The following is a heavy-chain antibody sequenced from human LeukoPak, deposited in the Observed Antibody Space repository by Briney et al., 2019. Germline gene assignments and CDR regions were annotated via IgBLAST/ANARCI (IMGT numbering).Heavy chain of an antibody. V-gene: IGHV3-7*04. J-gene: IGHJ4*02. CDR2: VKQDGNEK. CDR1: GFTFSSYW. Sequence: GGSLRLSCAVSGFTFSSYWMSWVRKAPGKGLEWVASVKQDGNEKYYVDSVKGRFTISRDNSKNTLYLQMNSLRAEDTAVYYCARVDTAMVAYYFDYWGQGTLVTVSS. D-gene: IGHD5-18*01. CDR3: ARVDTAMVAYYFDY.